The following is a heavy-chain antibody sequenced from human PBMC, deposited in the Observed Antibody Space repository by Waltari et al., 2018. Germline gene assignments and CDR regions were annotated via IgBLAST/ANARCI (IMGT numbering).Heavy chain of an antibody. CDR1: GFTFRRFN. D-gene: IGHD5-18*01. J-gene: IGHJ4*02. CDR3: AKDGGGIQHHIDY. V-gene: IGHV3-30*18. CDR2: ISFDGYNE. Sequence: QVQLVESGGGVVQPGRSLRLSCAASGFTFRRFNMHWVRQSPGRGLEWVALISFDGYNEYYSDSVKGQFTISRDNSKNTLYLQMDSLRAEDTAVYYCAKDGGGIQHHIDYWGQGTLVTVSS.